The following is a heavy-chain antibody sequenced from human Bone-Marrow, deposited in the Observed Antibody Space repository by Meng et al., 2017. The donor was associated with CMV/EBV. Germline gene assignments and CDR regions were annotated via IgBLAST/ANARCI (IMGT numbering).Heavy chain of an antibody. CDR1: GGSISSSSYY. V-gene: IGHV4-39*07. J-gene: IGHJ6*01. CDR2: IYYSGST. CDR3: ATDLYNCSSTSCYRGMDV. Sequence: GSLRLSCTVPGGSISSSSYYWGWIRQPPGKGLEWIGSIYYSGSTYYNPSLKSRVTISVDTSKNQFSLKLSSVTAADTAVYYCATDLYNCSSTSCYRGMDVWGQGTTVTVSS. D-gene: IGHD2-2*01.